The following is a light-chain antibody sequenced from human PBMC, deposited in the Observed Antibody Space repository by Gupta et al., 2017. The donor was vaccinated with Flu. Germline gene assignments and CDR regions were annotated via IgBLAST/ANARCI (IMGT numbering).Light chain of an antibody. J-gene: IGLJ1*01. CDR3: SSYAGSNNFDLYV. CDR1: SSDVGGYNY. CDR2: EVS. V-gene: IGLV2-8*01. Sequence: HSALTQPPSASGSPGQSVTISCTGTSSDVGGYNYVSWYQQHPGKAPKLMIYEVSKRPSGVTYRVSGSKSGNTASMTVTGLQAEDEADYYCSSYAGSNNFDLYVFGTGTKVTVL.